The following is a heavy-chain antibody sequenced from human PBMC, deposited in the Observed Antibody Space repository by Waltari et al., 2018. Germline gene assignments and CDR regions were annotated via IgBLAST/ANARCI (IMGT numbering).Heavy chain of an antibody. Sequence: QVQLVQSGAEVKKPGASVKISCQASGSTFTGAYMPWVRQAPGQGLEWMGWINPNSGGTNYAQKFQGRVTMTRDTSISTAYMELSRLRSDDTAVYYCAREYCGGDCNHGWFDPWGQGTLVTVSS. CDR1: GSTFTGAY. CDR3: AREYCGGDCNHGWFDP. CDR2: INPNSGGT. D-gene: IGHD2-21*01. V-gene: IGHV1-2*02. J-gene: IGHJ5*02.